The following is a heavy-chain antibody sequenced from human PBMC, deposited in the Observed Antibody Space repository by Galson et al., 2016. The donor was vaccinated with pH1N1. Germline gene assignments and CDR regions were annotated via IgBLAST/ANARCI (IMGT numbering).Heavy chain of an antibody. CDR3: IRDLGRLRDF. CDR2: IDPSNGGT. Sequence: SVKVSCKASGYTFTREYIHWVRQAPGQGLEWMGVIDPSNGGTTFAQKLQSLVTMTRDTSTSTVYMELRGLKSEDTAVYYCIRDLGRLRDFWGQGTLVTVSS. D-gene: IGHD7-27*01. J-gene: IGHJ4*02. V-gene: IGHV1-46*03. CDR1: GYTFTREY.